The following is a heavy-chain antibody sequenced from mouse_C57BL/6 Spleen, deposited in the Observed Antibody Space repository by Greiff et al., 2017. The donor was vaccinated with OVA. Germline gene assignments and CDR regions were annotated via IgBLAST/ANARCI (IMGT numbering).Heavy chain of an antibody. J-gene: IGHJ1*03. Sequence: EVQLQQSGAELVKPGASVKLSCTASGFNITDYYMHWVKQRTEQGLEWIGRIDPEDGETKYAPKFKGKATITADTSSNTAYLKRSSLTSEYTAVYYCARNAYGSSYWYFDVWGTGTTVTVSS. V-gene: IGHV14-2*01. CDR3: ARNAYGSSYWYFDV. D-gene: IGHD1-1*01. CDR1: GFNITDYY. CDR2: IDPEDGET.